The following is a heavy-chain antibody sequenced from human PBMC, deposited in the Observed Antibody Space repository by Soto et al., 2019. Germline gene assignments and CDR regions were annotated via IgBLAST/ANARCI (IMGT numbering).Heavy chain of an antibody. D-gene: IGHD6-13*01. J-gene: IGHJ4*02. CDR1: DGSVRSGSYY. CDR3: ARETAAAGGEFDY. CDR2: IYYSGST. Sequence: EPQSLTCTVSDGSVRSGSYYWSLKRQPPGKGLEWIGYIYYSGSTNYNPSLKSRVTISVDTSKNQFSLKLSSVTAADTAVYHCARETAAAGGEFDYWGQGTLVTGS. V-gene: IGHV4-61*01.